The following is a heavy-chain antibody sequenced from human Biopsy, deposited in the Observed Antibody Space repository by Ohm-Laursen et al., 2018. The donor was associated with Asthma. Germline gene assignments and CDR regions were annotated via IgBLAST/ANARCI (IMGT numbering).Heavy chain of an antibody. Sequence: SSVKVSCKAHGGTFSNFAISWVRQDPGQGLEWLGGIMTVFGKTNYAQKFQGRVTITADESTSTAYMEVTSLRSEDTAIYYCARCQVGYSSGWSLLLKKIYYSGMDVWGQGTAVTVSS. V-gene: IGHV1-69*01. CDR1: GGTFSNFA. CDR2: IMTVFGKT. D-gene: IGHD6-19*01. CDR3: ARCQVGYSSGWSLLLKKIYYSGMDV. J-gene: IGHJ6*02.